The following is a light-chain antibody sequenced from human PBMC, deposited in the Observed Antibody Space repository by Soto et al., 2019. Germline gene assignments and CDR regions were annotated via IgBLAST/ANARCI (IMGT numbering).Light chain of an antibody. Sequence: DLVMTQSPLSLPVTPGEPASISCRSSQSLLQTNGYNYLDWFLQKPGQSPQLLIYLHSNRASGVPNRFSVSGSGTDFTLKISSVEAEDVGVYYCMQSLQTPKTFGQGTKLEIK. J-gene: IGKJ2*01. CDR3: MQSLQTPKT. CDR1: QSLLQTNGYNY. V-gene: IGKV2-28*01. CDR2: LHS.